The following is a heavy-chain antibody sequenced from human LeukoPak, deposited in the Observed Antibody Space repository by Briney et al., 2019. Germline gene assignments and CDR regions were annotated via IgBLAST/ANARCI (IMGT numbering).Heavy chain of an antibody. CDR1: GFTFSNYC. Sequence: GGSLRLSCAASGFTFSNYCMTWVRQAPGKGLEWVANIKQDGSEKYYVDSVKGRFTISRDNAKNSLYLQMNSLRAEDTAVYYCARGGDSYGHHFDYWGQGTLVTVSS. D-gene: IGHD5-18*01. CDR3: ARGGDSYGHHFDY. V-gene: IGHV3-7*01. J-gene: IGHJ4*02. CDR2: IKQDGSEK.